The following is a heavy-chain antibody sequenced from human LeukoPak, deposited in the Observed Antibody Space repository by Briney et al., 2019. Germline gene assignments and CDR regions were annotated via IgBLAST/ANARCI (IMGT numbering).Heavy chain of an antibody. D-gene: IGHD3-3*01. Sequence: QSGGSLRLSCAASGFTFSSYGMHWVRQAPGKGLEWVAFIRYDGSNKYYADSVKGRFTISRDNSKNTLYLQMNSLGAEDTAVYYCAKDPVPYAPFWSGQNWFDPWGQGTLVTVSS. CDR2: IRYDGSNK. CDR3: AKDPVPYAPFWSGQNWFDP. CDR1: GFTFSSYG. J-gene: IGHJ5*02. V-gene: IGHV3-30*02.